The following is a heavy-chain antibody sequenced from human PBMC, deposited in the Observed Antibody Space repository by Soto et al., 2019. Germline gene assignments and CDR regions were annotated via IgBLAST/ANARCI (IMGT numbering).Heavy chain of an antibody. CDR2: IIPIFGTA. V-gene: IGHV1-69*06. D-gene: IGHD4-17*01. J-gene: IGHJ4*02. CDR3: ATSLYGDYVGWFDY. Sequence: QVQLVQSGAEVKKPGSSVKVSCKASGGTFSSYAISWVRQASGQGLEWMGGIIPIFGTANYAQKFQGRVTITADKSTSTAYMELSSLRSEDTAVYYCATSLYGDYVGWFDYWGQGTLVTVSS. CDR1: GGTFSSYA.